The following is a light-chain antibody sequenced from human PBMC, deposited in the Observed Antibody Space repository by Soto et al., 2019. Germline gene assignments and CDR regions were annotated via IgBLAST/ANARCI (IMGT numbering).Light chain of an antibody. CDR1: QSVNQK. Sequence: EIVLTQSPATLSVSPGERATLSCRASQSVNQKLGWYQQKPGQAPRLLIYVASYRATGIPARFSGSGSGTEYTLTISNLQAEDFATYYCQQGYSSPATFGQGTRLEI. V-gene: IGKV3-15*01. CDR3: QQGYSSPAT. CDR2: VAS. J-gene: IGKJ5*01.